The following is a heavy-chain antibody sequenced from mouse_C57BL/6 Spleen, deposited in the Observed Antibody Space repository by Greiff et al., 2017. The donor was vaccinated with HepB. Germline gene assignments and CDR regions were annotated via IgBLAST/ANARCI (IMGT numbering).Heavy chain of an antibody. CDR2: ISDGGSYT. Sequence: EVKLMESGGGLVKPGGSLKLSCAASGFTFSSYAMSWVRQTPEKRLEWVATISDGGSYTYYPDNVKGRFTISRDNAKNNLYLQMSHLKSEDTAMYYCARLTGTDWYFDVWGTGTTVTVSS. J-gene: IGHJ1*03. V-gene: IGHV5-4*03. CDR3: ARLTGTDWYFDV. CDR1: GFTFSSYA. D-gene: IGHD4-1*01.